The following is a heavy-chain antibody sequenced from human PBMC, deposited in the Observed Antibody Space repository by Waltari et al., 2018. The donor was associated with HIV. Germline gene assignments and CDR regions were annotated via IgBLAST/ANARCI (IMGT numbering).Heavy chain of an antibody. Sequence: QVQLQQWGAGVLRPSEPLSLTCAVCGGSFGGYSWTWILQAPGNGLEWIGEVNHNGKTKYNPSLKSRVILSVDTSKNQFSLKMKSVTGADTAVYYWAREKSRASEWYGIFYLDAWGQGTLVSVPS. CDR2: VNHNGKT. CDR1: GGSFGGYS. J-gene: IGHJ5*02. CDR3: AREKSRASEWYGIFYLDA. V-gene: IGHV4-34*02. D-gene: IGHD3-3*01.